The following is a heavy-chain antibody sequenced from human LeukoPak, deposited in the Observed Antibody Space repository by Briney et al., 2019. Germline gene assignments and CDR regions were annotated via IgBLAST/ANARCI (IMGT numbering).Heavy chain of an antibody. D-gene: IGHD3-16*01. J-gene: IGHJ3*01. CDR2: MKGDGSEI. CDR1: GFIFSTYW. CDR3: ARPAYTAAYDL. V-gene: IGHV3-7*01. Sequence: GGSLRLSCAASGFIFSTYWMMWVRQAPGKRLEWVANMKGDGSEIHYVDSVKGRFTISRDNARNSLFLQMNGLRPEDTAVYYCARPAYTAAYDLWGQGTMVTVSS.